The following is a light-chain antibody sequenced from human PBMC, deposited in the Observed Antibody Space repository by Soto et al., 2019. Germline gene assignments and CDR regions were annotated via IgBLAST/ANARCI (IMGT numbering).Light chain of an antibody. CDR3: LQHSTYPQT. J-gene: IGKJ1*01. CDR2: AAS. CDR1: QGIRND. Sequence: DIQMTQSPSSLSASIGDRVSITCRASQGIRNDLCWFQQKPRKAPKRLIYAASSLQRGVPSRFSGSGSGTEFSLPFSSLQPEDFAPYYCLQHSTYPQTFGQGTKVEIK. V-gene: IGKV1-17*01.